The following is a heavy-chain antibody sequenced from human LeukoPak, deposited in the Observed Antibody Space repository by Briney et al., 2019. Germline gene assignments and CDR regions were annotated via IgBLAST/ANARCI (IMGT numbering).Heavy chain of an antibody. D-gene: IGHD5-18*01. J-gene: IGHJ4*02. CDR1: GFTFTNYA. Sequence: GGSLRLSCAASGFTFTNYAMTGVGQAQGKGREWVSAIGLRSGSTYYADSVKGRFTISRDNAKNSLYLQMNSLRDEDTAVYYCAREARIAMGTFDYWGQGTLVTVSS. CDR2: IGLRSGST. CDR3: AREARIAMGTFDY. V-gene: IGHV3-48*02.